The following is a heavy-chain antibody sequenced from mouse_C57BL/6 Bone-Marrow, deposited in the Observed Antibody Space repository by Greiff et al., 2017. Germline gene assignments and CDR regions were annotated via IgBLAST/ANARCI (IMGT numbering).Heavy chain of an antibody. CDR2: IDPETGDT. Sequence: SGAELVRPGASVKLSCTASGFNFNDDYMHWVKQRPEQGLEWIGWIDPETGDTEYASQFQGQATITADTSSNTAYLQLSSLTSVDTSVYYWTTFIYDGYYWFAYWGQGTLVTVSA. V-gene: IGHV14-4*01. CDR3: TTFIYDGYYWFAY. CDR1: GFNFNDDY. D-gene: IGHD2-3*01. J-gene: IGHJ3*01.